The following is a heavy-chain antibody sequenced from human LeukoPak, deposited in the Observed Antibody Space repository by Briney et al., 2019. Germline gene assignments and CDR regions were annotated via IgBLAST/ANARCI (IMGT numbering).Heavy chain of an antibody. Sequence: GASVKVSCKASGYTFTSYGISWVRQAPGQGLEWMGWISAYNGNTNYAQKFQGRVTMTRNTSISTAYMELSSLRSEDTAVYYCARGPGVLWFGELLNLGVGHYYMDVWGKGTTVTISS. D-gene: IGHD3-10*01. CDR3: ARGPGVLWFGELLNLGVGHYYMDV. V-gene: IGHV1-18*01. J-gene: IGHJ6*03. CDR1: GYTFTSYG. CDR2: ISAYNGNT.